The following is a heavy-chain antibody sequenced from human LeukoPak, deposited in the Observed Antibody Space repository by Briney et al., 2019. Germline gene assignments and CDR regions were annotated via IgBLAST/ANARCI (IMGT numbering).Heavy chain of an antibody. CDR3: ARGSGYLETFDY. CDR2: ISYDGSNK. CDR1: GLTFSSYA. V-gene: IGHV3-30*04. D-gene: IGHD3-22*01. Sequence: GGSLRLSCAASGLTFSSYAMHWVRQAPGKGLEWVAVISYDGSNKYYADSVKGRFTISRDNSKNTPYLQMNSLRAEDTAVYYCARGSGYLETFDYWGQGTLVTVSS. J-gene: IGHJ4*02.